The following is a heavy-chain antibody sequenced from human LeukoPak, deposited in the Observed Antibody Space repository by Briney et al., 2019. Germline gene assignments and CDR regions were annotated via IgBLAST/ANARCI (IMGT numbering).Heavy chain of an antibody. V-gene: IGHV3-23*01. D-gene: IGHD3-10*01. J-gene: IGHJ6*02. CDR1: GFTFSSYA. CDR3: AKGVDGSGSHYYYYGMDV. Sequence: PGRSLRLSCAASGFTFSSYAMSWVRQAPGKGLEWVSAISGSGGSTYYADSVKGRFTISRDNSKNTLFLQMNSLRAEDTAVSYCAKGVDGSGSHYYYYGMDVWGQGTTVTVSS. CDR2: ISGSGGST.